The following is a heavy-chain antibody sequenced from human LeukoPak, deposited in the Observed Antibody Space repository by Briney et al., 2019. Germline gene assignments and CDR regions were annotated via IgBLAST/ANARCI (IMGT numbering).Heavy chain of an antibody. CDR3: ASEANRGGGFDS. Sequence: SETLSLTCTVSGGSISSDSYFWGWIRQPPGKGLEWIANIYFTENTYYNPSLKSRTTITVDTSKNQFSLTLSSVTAADTGVYYCASEANRGGGFDSWGQGTQVTASS. V-gene: IGHV4-39*01. J-gene: IGHJ4*02. CDR1: GGSISSDSYF. CDR2: IYFTENT. D-gene: IGHD2/OR15-2a*01.